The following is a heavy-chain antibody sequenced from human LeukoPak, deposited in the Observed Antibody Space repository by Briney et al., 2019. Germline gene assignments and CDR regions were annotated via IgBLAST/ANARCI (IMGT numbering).Heavy chain of an antibody. V-gene: IGHV3-21*06. Sequence: KSGGSLRLSCAASGFTFSSYEMNWVRQAPGKGLEWVSSISSSGGYIYYADSLKGRFTISRDNDKNSLYLQMNSLTAEDTAVYYCARGPLLGAAHYYMDVWGKGTTVTISS. J-gene: IGHJ6*03. CDR3: ARGPLLGAAHYYMDV. CDR2: ISSSGGYI. D-gene: IGHD1-26*01. CDR1: GFTFSSYE.